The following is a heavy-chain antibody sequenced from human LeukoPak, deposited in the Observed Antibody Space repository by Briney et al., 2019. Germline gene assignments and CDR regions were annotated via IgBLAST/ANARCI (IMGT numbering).Heavy chain of an antibody. J-gene: IGHJ4*02. Sequence: PGGSLRLSCAASGFTFSSYGMHWVRQAPGKGLEWVAVIWYDGSNKYYADSVKGRFTISRDNSKNTLYLQMNSLRAEDTAVYYCAKDICSAGSCYSDYWGQGTLVTVSS. V-gene: IGHV3-33*06. CDR3: AKDICSAGSCYSDY. CDR2: IWYDGSNK. D-gene: IGHD2-15*01. CDR1: GFTFSSYG.